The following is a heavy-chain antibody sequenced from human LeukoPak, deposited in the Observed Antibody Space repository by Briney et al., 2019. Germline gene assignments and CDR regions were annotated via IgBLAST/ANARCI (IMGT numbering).Heavy chain of an antibody. V-gene: IGHV4-59*01. J-gene: IGHJ6*03. Sequence: SETLSLTCTVSGGFITTYYWNWIRQPPGKGLEWIGYIYYSGSTNYNPSPKSRVTISVDTSKKQFSLKLSSVTVADTAMYYCARGDYYYSYYMDVWGKGTTVTVSS. CDR2: IYYSGST. CDR3: ARGDYYYSYYMDV. CDR1: GGFITTYY.